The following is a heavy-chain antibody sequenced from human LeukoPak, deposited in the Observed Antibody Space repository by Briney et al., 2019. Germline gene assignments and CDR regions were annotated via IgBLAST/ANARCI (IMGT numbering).Heavy chain of an antibody. CDR2: IIPILGIA. Sequence: SVKVSCKASGGTFSSYTISWVRQAPGQGLEWMGRIIPILGIANYAQKFQGRVTTTADKSTSTAYMELSSLRSEDTAVYYCARGNSSGWYQQLDHWGQGTLVTVSS. CDR3: ARGNSSGWYQQLDH. J-gene: IGHJ4*02. V-gene: IGHV1-69*02. CDR1: GGTFSSYT. D-gene: IGHD6-19*01.